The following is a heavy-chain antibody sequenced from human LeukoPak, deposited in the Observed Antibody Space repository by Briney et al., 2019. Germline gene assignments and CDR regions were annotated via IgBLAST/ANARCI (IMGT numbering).Heavy chain of an antibody. CDR3: ARSRYCSSTSCSTRGSYYFDY. V-gene: IGHV3-48*04. CDR1: GFTFSSYS. Sequence: GGSLRLSCAASGFTFSSYSMNWVRQAPGKGLEWVSYISSSSSTIYYADSVKGRFAISRDNAKNSLYLQMNSLRAEDTAVYYCARSRYCSSTSCSTRGSYYFDYWGQGTLVTVSS. D-gene: IGHD2-2*01. J-gene: IGHJ4*02. CDR2: ISSSSSTI.